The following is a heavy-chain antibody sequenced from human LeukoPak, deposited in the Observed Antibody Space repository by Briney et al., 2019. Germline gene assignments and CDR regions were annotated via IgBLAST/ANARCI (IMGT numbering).Heavy chain of an antibody. CDR3: ARGGLSRTLRSLDY. CDR1: GYSFTSYW. J-gene: IGHJ4*02. CDR2: IYPGDSDT. V-gene: IGHV5-51*01. Sequence: RGESLKISCKGSGYSFTSYWVAWARQMPGKGLEWMGIIYPGDSDTRYSPSFQGQVTISADKAISTAYLQWSSLKASDTAMYYCARGGLSRTLRSLDYWGQGTLVTVSS. D-gene: IGHD3/OR15-3a*01.